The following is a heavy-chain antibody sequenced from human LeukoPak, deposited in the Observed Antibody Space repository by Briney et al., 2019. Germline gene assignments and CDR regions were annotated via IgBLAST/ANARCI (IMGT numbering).Heavy chain of an antibody. CDR3: ARETIVGAPDY. Sequence: GASVKVSCKASGYTFTSYGISWVRQAPGQGLEWMGWISAYNGNTNYAQKLQGRVTMTRDMSTSTVYMELSSLRSEDTAVYYCARETIVGAPDYWGQGTLVTVSS. V-gene: IGHV1-18*01. CDR2: ISAYNGNT. J-gene: IGHJ4*02. CDR1: GYTFTSYG. D-gene: IGHD1-26*01.